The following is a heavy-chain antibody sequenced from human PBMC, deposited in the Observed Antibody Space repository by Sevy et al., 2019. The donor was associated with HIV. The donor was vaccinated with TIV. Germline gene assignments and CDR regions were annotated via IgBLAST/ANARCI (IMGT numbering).Heavy chain of an antibody. Sequence: SETQSLTCTVSDDSISGYYWSWIRQPPGKGLEWIGYIYYSGRTNYNPSLKSRATISADMSTNHFSLKLSSVTAADTAVYYCARTTPYYYYGMDVWGQGTTVTVSS. V-gene: IGHV4-59*01. D-gene: IGHD4-17*01. CDR1: DDSISGYY. J-gene: IGHJ6*02. CDR3: ARTTPYYYYGMDV. CDR2: IYYSGRT.